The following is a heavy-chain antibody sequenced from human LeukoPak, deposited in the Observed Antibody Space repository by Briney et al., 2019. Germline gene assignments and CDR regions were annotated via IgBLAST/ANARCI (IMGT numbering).Heavy chain of an antibody. CDR3: ARDRNIAAADYYFDY. D-gene: IGHD6-13*01. CDR1: GFTFSSYG. CDR2: IWYDGSNK. Sequence: PGGSLRLSCAAPGFTFSSYGMHRVRQAPGKGLEWVAVIWYDGSNKYYADSVKGRFTISRDNSKNTQYLQMSSLRPEDTAVYYCARDRNIAAADYYFDYWGQGTLVTVSS. J-gene: IGHJ4*02. V-gene: IGHV3-33*08.